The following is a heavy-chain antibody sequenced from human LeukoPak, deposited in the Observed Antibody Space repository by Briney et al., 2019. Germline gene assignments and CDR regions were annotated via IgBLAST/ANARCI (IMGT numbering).Heavy chain of an antibody. CDR1: GYTFNGYY. D-gene: IGHD3-22*01. V-gene: IGHV1-2*02. Sequence: ASVKVSCKASGYTFNGYYKHWVRQAPGQGLEWMGWINPNSGGTNYAQKFQGRVTMTRDTSISTAYMELSRLRSDDTAVYYCASSDSSGYYYEDPFDYWGQGTLVTVSS. J-gene: IGHJ4*02. CDR3: ASSDSSGYYYEDPFDY. CDR2: INPNSGGT.